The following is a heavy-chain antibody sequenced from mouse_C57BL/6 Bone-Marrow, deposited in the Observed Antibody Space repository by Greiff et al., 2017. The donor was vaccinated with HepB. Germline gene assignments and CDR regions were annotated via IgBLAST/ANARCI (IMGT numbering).Heavy chain of an antibody. CDR2: IYPGDGDT. Sequence: VQLQQSGPELVKPGASVKISCKASGYAFSSSWMNWVKQRPGKGLEWIGRIYPGDGDTNYNGKFKGKATLTADKSSSTAYTQLSSLTSEDSAVYFCARRPYSNRYFDVWGTGTTVTVSS. V-gene: IGHV1-82*01. D-gene: IGHD2-5*01. J-gene: IGHJ1*03. CDR1: GYAFSSSW. CDR3: ARRPYSNRYFDV.